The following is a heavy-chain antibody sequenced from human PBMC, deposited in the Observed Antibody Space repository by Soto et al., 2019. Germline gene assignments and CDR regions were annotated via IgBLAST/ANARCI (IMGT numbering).Heavy chain of an antibody. CDR1: GFTFSSYG. D-gene: IGHD3-3*01. CDR2: ISYDGSNK. J-gene: IGHJ6*02. V-gene: IGHV3-30*18. CDR3: AKVKSSFSDFWSGYLRGGMDV. Sequence: GGSLRLSCAASGFTFSSYGMHWVRQAPGKGLEWVAVISYDGSNKYYADSVKGRFTISRDNSKNTLYLQMNSLRAEDTAVYYCAKVKSSFSDFWSGYLRGGMDVWGQGTTVTVSS.